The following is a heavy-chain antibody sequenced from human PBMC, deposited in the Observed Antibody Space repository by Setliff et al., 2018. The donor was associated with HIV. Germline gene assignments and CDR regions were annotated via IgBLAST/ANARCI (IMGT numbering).Heavy chain of an antibody. CDR3: ARRPSGYFAFDI. CDR2: IYPGDSDT. CDR1: RYSFLNYW. D-gene: IGHD3-22*01. J-gene: IGHJ3*02. Sequence: PGESLKISCQGSRYSFLNYWIGWVRQMPGKGLEWMGVIYPGDSDTTYSPSFQGQVTISADESTDTAYLQWSSLKASDTAMYYCARRPSGYFAFDIWGQGTMVTVSS. V-gene: IGHV5-51*01.